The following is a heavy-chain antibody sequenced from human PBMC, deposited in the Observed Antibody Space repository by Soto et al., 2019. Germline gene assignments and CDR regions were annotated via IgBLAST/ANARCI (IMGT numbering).Heavy chain of an antibody. D-gene: IGHD1-26*01. CDR3: STLRSYAASFHI. Sequence: SETLSLTCTFPCGSISSSYWSWIRQPPGKGLEWIGYIHYTGSPNYNPSLKSRVTISVDTSKNQFSLRLTSVTAADTAVYYCSTLRSYAASFHIWGQGTLVTVSS. J-gene: IGHJ3*02. CDR1: CGSISSSY. V-gene: IGHV4-59*01. CDR2: IHYTGSP.